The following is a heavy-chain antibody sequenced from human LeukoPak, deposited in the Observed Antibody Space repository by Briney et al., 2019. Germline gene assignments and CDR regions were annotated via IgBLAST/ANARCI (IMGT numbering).Heavy chain of an antibody. CDR2: LSGSGGST. Sequence: PGGSLRVSCAASGFTFRSYGMSWVRQALGKGLEWVSSLSGSGGSTYYADSVKGRFTISRDNSKNTLFLHMNSLRAEDTAVYYCAKALGGYDFDYWGQGTLVTVSS. J-gene: IGHJ4*02. CDR1: GFTFRSYG. V-gene: IGHV3-23*01. D-gene: IGHD3-16*01. CDR3: AKALGGYDFDY.